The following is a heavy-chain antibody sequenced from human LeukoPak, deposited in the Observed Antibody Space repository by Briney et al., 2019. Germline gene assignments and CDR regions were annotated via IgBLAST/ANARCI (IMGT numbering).Heavy chain of an antibody. CDR2: ISGNGDST. Sequence: GGSLRLSCAASGFTFSSYAMTWVRQAPGKGLEWVSVISGNGDSTYYAVSVRGRFTVSRDNSKNTLYLQMNSLRAEDTAVYYCAKLQSDGLRTYYGMDVWGQGTTVTVSS. CDR3: AKLQSDGLRTYYGMDV. CDR1: GFTFSSYA. D-gene: IGHD4-17*01. V-gene: IGHV3-23*01. J-gene: IGHJ6*02.